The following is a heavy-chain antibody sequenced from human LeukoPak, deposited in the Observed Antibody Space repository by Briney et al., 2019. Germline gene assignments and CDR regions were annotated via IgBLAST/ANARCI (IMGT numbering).Heavy chain of an antibody. CDR2: IIPILGIA. CDR1: GGTFSSYA. CDR3: ARDQEMATTAYFDY. Sequence: ASVKVSCKASGGTFSSYAISWVRQAPGQGLEWMGRIIPILGIANYAQKFQGRVTITADKSTSTAYMELSSLRSEDTAVYYCARDQEMATTAYFDYWGQGTLVTVSS. J-gene: IGHJ4*02. V-gene: IGHV1-69*04. D-gene: IGHD5-24*01.